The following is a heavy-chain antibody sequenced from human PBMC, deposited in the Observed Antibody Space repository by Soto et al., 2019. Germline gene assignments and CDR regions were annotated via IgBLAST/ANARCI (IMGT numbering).Heavy chain of an antibody. D-gene: IGHD5-12*01. Sequence: QVQLVQSGAEVKKPGASVTVSCRSSGDTFTDYYMHWVRQATGQGLEWMGWINPNSGVTKYAQKFQGWVTMTRDTSIRTLYMQLSRLRSDDTAVYYCARESGGATATLDYYYFYMDVWGTGTTVTVSS. CDR2: INPNSGVT. V-gene: IGHV1-2*04. CDR3: ARESGGATATLDYYYFYMDV. CDR1: GDTFTDYY. J-gene: IGHJ6*03.